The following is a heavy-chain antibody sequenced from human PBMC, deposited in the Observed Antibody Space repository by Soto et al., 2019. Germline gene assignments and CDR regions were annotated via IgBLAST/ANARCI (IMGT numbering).Heavy chain of an antibody. CDR3: ARTYYYDSTGYYYESPAAFDI. Sequence: GESLKISCKGSGYSFTSYWIGWVHQMPGKGLEWMGIIYPGDSDTRYSPSFQGQVTISADKSISTAYLQWSSLKASDTAMYYCARTYYYDSTGYYYESPAAFDIWGQGTMVTVSS. D-gene: IGHD3-22*01. CDR1: GYSFTSYW. J-gene: IGHJ3*02. CDR2: IYPGDSDT. V-gene: IGHV5-51*07.